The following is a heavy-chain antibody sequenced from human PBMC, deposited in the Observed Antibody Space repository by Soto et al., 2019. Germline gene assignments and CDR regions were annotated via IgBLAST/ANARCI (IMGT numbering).Heavy chain of an antibody. CDR3: TRVGIGIEGGYSGYDPWIDY. V-gene: IGHV3-49*04. D-gene: IGHD5-12*01. Sequence: EVQLVESGGGLVQPGRSLRLSCTASGFTFGDYAMSWVRQAPGKGLEWVGFIRSKAYGGTTEYAASVKGRFTISRDDSKSIAYLQMNSLKTEDTAVYYCTRVGIGIEGGYSGYDPWIDYWGQGTLVTVSS. CDR1: GFTFGDYA. J-gene: IGHJ4*02. CDR2: IRSKAYGGTT.